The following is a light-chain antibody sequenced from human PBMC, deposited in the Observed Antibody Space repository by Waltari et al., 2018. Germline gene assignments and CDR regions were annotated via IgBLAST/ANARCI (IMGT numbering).Light chain of an antibody. J-gene: IGLJ3*02. CDR1: TSNVGATYG. V-gene: IGLV1-40*01. Sequence: QSVLTQPPSVSGAPGQRVTISCTASTSNVGATYGVYWYKQLPGEAPKLLIHDDSSRPSGVPDRFSGSKSGTSAYLVITGLQAEDEADYYCQSYDGSLTGWVFGGGTNLAVL. CDR2: DDS. CDR3: QSYDGSLTGWV.